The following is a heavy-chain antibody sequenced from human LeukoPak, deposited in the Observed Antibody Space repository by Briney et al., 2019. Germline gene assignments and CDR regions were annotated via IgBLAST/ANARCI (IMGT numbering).Heavy chain of an antibody. D-gene: IGHD3-16*01. CDR2: INPSGGST. Sequence: ASVKVSCKASGYTFTSYYMHWVRQAPGQGLEWMGIINPSGGSTSYAQKFQGRVTMTRDMSTSTVYMELSSLRSEDTAVYYCARAGGREYYFDYWGQGTLVTASS. J-gene: IGHJ4*02. CDR1: GYTFTSYY. CDR3: ARAGGREYYFDY. V-gene: IGHV1-46*01.